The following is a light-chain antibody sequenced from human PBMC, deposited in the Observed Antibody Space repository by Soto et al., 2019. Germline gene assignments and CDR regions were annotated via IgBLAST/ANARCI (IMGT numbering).Light chain of an antibody. CDR2: EVS. CDR3: NSYTRRSNCDV. J-gene: IGLJ1*01. CDR1: SSDGGGYKC. Sequence: QSALTQPASVSGFPGQSITISCTGTSSDGGGYKCVSWYQQHPGKAPKLIIYEVSNRPSGVSNRFSGSKSGNTASLTISGLQAEDEADYYCNSYTRRSNCDVGGTGTKVTVL. V-gene: IGLV2-14*01.